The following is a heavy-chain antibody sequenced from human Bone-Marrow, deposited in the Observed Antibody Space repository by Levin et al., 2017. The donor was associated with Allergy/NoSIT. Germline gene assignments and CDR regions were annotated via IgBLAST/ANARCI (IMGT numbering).Heavy chain of an antibody. V-gene: IGHV3-30-3*01. D-gene: IGHD2-2*01. CDR1: EFTFVSYA. CDR3: ARDSEALSTSIFDS. Sequence: PGGSLRLSCAASEFTFVSYAMHWVRQAPGKGLEWVAVISYDGSVIYYADSVKGRFTISRDNSKSTLYLQMNSLRAEDTAVYYCARDSEALSTSIFDSWGQGTLVTVSS. J-gene: IGHJ4*02. CDR2: ISYDGSVI.